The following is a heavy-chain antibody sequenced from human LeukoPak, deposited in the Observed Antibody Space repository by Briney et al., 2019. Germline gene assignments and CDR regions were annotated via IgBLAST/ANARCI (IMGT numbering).Heavy chain of an antibody. Sequence: SETLSLTCTVSGGSVSDYYWSWIRQSPGKGLEWIGYIYYTGSTSYNPSLRSRVTMSADTSKNQFSLKLSSVTAADTAVYYCARVENWNDDSSVDYWGQGTLVTVSS. J-gene: IGHJ4*02. V-gene: IGHV4-59*08. CDR2: IYYTGST. CDR1: GGSVSDYY. CDR3: ARVENWNDDSSVDY. D-gene: IGHD1-1*01.